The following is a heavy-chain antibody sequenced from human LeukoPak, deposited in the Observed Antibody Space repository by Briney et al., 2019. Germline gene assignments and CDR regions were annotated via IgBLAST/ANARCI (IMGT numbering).Heavy chain of an antibody. Sequence: GGSLRLSCVASGFTFSSYWMNWVRQAPGKGLVWVSQINSDGSDTTYADSVKGRFTISRDNAKNTLYLQMNSLRAEDTAVYYCARDLSITMVREFYYGMDVWSQGTTVTVSS. CDR2: INSDGSDT. CDR3: ARDLSITMVREFYYGMDV. V-gene: IGHV3-74*01. CDR1: GFTFSSYW. J-gene: IGHJ6*02. D-gene: IGHD3-10*01.